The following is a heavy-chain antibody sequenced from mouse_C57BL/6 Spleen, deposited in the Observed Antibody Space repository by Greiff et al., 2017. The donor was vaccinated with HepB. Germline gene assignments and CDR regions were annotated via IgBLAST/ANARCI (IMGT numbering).Heavy chain of an antibody. CDR3: ARGYYGSSYAMDY. J-gene: IGHJ4*01. V-gene: IGHV1-76*01. CDR2: IYPGSGNT. D-gene: IGHD1-1*01. Sequence: VQLKESGAELVRPGASVKLSCKASGYTFTDYYINWVKQRPGQGLEWIARIYPGSGNTYYNEKFKGKATLTAEKSSSTAYMQLSSLTSEDSAVYFCARGYYGSSYAMDYWGQGTSVTVSS. CDR1: GYTFTDYY.